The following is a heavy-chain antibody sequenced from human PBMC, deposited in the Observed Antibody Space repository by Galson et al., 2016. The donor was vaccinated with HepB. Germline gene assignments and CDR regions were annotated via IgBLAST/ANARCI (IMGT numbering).Heavy chain of an antibody. CDR1: GGAISSGSFY. J-gene: IGHJ6*03. D-gene: IGHD5-12*01. V-gene: IGHV4-39*01. CDR3: ARHRWLRFPYYYYLDV. Sequence: SETLSLTCTVSGGAISSGSFYWGWIRQPPGKGLEWIGNIYYSGSTYYNPSLKSRVIISVDTSKNQFSLKLSSVTAADTAVYYCARHRWLRFPYYYYLDVWGKGTTVTVSS. CDR2: IYYSGST.